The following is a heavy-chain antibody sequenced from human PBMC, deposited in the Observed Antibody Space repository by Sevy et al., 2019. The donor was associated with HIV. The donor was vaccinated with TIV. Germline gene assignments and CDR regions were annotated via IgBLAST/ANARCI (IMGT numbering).Heavy chain of an antibody. D-gene: IGHD6-19*01. CDR1: GFTFSSYS. CDR2: ISSSSSYI. CDR3: ARPSIAVAGTEYYYGMDV. V-gene: IGHV3-21*01. Sequence: GGSLRLSCAASGFTFSSYSMNWVRQAPGKGLEWVSSISSSSSYIWYSDSVKGRFTISRDNAKNSLYLQMNSLRAEDTAVYNCARPSIAVAGTEYYYGMDVWGQGTTVTVSS. J-gene: IGHJ6*02.